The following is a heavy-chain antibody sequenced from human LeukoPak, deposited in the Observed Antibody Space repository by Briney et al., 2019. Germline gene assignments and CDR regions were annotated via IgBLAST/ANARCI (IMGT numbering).Heavy chain of an antibody. CDR3: ARDDIAAALFNY. J-gene: IGHJ4*02. D-gene: IGHD6-13*01. CDR2: IDSDGSTT. V-gene: IGHV3-74*01. Sequence: LPGGSLRLSCAASGFTFSSYAMSWVRHAPGKGPVWVSRIDSDGSTTSYADSVKGRFTISRDNAKNTLYLQMNSLRAEDTAVYYCARDDIAAALFNYWGQGTLVTVSS. CDR1: GFTFSSYA.